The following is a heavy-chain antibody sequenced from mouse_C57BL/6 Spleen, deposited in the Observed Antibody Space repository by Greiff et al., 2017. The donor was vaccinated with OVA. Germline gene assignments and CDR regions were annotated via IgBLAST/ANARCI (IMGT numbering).Heavy chain of an antibody. Sequence: VQLQQSDAELVKPGASVKISCKVSGYTFTDHTIHWMKQRPEQGLEWIGYIYPRDGSTKYNEKFKGKATLTADKSSSTAYMQLNSLTAEDAAVYVCARSGDYDDYLDYWGQGTTLTVSS. J-gene: IGHJ2*01. CDR3: ARSGDYDDYLDY. V-gene: IGHV1-78*01. CDR1: GYTFTDHT. D-gene: IGHD2-4*01. CDR2: IYPRDGST.